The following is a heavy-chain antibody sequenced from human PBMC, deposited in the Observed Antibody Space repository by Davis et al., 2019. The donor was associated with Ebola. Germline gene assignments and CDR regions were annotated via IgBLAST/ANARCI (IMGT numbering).Heavy chain of an antibody. J-gene: IGHJ6*03. V-gene: IGHV1-18*01. CDR2: IIPIFGTT. D-gene: IGHD3-3*01. CDR3: ARGQYDFWSGAYYYYYMDV. Sequence: ASVKVSCKASGYTFTSYDINWVRQATGQGLEWVGGIIPIFGTTNYAQKLQGRVTMTTDTSTSTAYMELRSLRSDDTAVYYCARGQYDFWSGAYYYYYMDVWGKGTTVTVSS. CDR1: GYTFTSYD.